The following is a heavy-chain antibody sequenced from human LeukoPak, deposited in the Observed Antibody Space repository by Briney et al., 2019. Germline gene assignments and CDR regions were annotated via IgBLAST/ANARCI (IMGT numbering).Heavy chain of an antibody. J-gene: IGHJ4*02. Sequence: GESLKISCEGSGYSFTNYWIGWVRQMPGKGLEWMGIIYPSDSDTRYSPSFQGQVTISADKSISTAYLQWSSLKASDTAMYYCARPSSGWYFDYWGQGTLVTVSS. V-gene: IGHV5-51*01. D-gene: IGHD6-19*01. CDR2: IYPSDSDT. CDR3: ARPSSGWYFDY. CDR1: GYSFTNYW.